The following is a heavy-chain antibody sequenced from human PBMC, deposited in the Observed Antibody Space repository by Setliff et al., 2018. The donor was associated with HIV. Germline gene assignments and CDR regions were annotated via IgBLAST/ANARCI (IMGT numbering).Heavy chain of an antibody. CDR3: ARDRPGDGGNYQIDY. CDR1: GYTFTNFY. Sequence: ASVKVSCKASGYTFTNFYMHWVRQAPGQGLEWMGIINPGGGNTRYAQRFQGRVSMTRDTSTSTVYMELSWLSSDDTAVYYCARDRPGDGGNYQIDYWGQGTLVTVSS. D-gene: IGHD4-4*01. CDR2: INPGGGNT. J-gene: IGHJ4*02. V-gene: IGHV1-46*01.